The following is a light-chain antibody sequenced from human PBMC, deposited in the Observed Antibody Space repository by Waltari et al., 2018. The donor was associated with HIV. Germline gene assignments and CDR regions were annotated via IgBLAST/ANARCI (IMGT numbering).Light chain of an antibody. Sequence: QSALTQPASVSGSPGTSITISCTGTSSTVGSDDLVTWYQQHPGEAPKLIIYEVTKRPSGVSNRFSGSKAGNTASLTISGLQAEDEADYYCCSCPRSGIRYVFGTGTKVTVL. V-gene: IGLV2-23*02. CDR2: EVT. CDR3: CSCPRSGIRYV. J-gene: IGLJ1*01. CDR1: SSTVGSDDL.